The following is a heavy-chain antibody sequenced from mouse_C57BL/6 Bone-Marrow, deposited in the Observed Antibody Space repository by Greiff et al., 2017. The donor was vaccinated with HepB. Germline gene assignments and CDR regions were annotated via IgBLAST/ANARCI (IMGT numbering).Heavy chain of an antibody. CDR1: GFTFSSYG. CDR3: ARHGGASYYYGSRREYFDV. D-gene: IGHD1-1*01. V-gene: IGHV5-6*02. J-gene: IGHJ1*03. CDR2: ISSGGSYT. Sequence: EVKVEESGGDLVKPGGSLKLSCAASGFTFSSYGMSWVRQTPDKRLEWVATISSGGSYTYYPDSVKGRFTISRDNAKNTLYLQMSSLKSEDTAMYYCARHGGASYYYGSRREYFDVWGTGTTVTVSS.